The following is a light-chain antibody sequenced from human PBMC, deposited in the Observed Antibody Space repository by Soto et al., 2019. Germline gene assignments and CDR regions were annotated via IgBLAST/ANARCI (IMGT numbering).Light chain of an antibody. Sequence: DIVLTQSPGTLSLSPGERATLSCRASQYIGSAVAWYHQRSGQAPRLLIFDASIRVPTTPARFSGSVSGTEFTLTISSLESEDFAVYLCQQYGDRPRTFGQGTKVDIK. CDR1: QYIGSA. CDR3: QQYGDRPRT. V-gene: IGKV3-15*01. J-gene: IGKJ1*01. CDR2: DAS.